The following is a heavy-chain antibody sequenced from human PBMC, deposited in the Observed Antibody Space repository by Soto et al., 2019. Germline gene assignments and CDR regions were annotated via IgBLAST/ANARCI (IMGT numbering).Heavy chain of an antibody. Sequence: EVQLLESGGSLVQPGGSLRLSCAASGFTFGSSAMSWVRLAPGKGLEWVSALSGSGGRTYYADSVKGRFTISRDNSKNTLYLQMNSLRAEDTAIYHCAKGPTIFGVVITYSYYYGLDVWGQGTTVTVSS. CDR1: GFTFGSSA. CDR2: LSGSGGRT. V-gene: IGHV3-23*01. D-gene: IGHD3-3*01. J-gene: IGHJ6*02. CDR3: AKGPTIFGVVITYSYYYGLDV.